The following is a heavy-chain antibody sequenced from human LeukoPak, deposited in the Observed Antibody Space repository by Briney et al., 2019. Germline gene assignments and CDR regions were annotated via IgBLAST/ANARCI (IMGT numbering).Heavy chain of an antibody. CDR2: IYYSGST. CDR1: GGSISSSSYY. D-gene: IGHD7-27*01. CDR3: ARVGLGSIDY. Sequence: PSETLSLTCTVSGGSISSSSYYWGWIRQPPGKGLEWIGSIYYSGSTYYNPSLESRVTISVDTSKNQFSLKLSSVTAADTAVYYCARVGLGSIDYWGQGTLVTVSS. J-gene: IGHJ4*02. V-gene: IGHV4-39*07.